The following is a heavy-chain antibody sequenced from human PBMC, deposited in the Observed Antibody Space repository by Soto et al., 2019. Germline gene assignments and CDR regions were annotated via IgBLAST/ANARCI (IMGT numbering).Heavy chain of an antibody. J-gene: IGHJ4*02. V-gene: IGHV3-30*18. CDR3: AKVSADGDYFRGDYFDY. D-gene: IGHD4-17*01. CDR1: GFTFSSYG. Sequence: GGSLRLSCAASGFTFSSYGMHWVRQAPGKGLEWVAVISYDGSNKYYADSVKGRFTISRDNSKNTLYLQMNSLRAEDTAVYYCAKVSADGDYFRGDYFDYWGQGTLVTVSS. CDR2: ISYDGSNK.